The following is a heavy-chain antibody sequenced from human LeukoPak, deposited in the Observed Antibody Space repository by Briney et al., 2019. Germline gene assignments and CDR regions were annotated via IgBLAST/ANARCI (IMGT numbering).Heavy chain of an antibody. V-gene: IGHV1-3*03. Sequence: ASVKVSCKASGYTFTSYAMHWVRQAPGQRLEWMGWINAGNGNTKYSQEFQGRVTITRDTSASTAYMELSSLRSEDMAVYYCARGGGGYDILTGYRPFDYWGQGTLVTVSS. CDR1: GYTFTSYA. J-gene: IGHJ4*02. CDR3: ARGGGGYDILTGYRPFDY. D-gene: IGHD3-9*01. CDR2: INAGNGNT.